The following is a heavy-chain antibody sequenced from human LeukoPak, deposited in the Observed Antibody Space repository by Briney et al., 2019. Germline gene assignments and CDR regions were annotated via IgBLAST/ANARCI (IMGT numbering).Heavy chain of an antibody. D-gene: IGHD6-19*01. J-gene: IGHJ4*02. Sequence: SETLSLTCTVSGGSISSYYWSWIRQPPGKGLEWIGYIYYSGSTNYNPSLESRVTISVDTSKNQFSLKLSSVTAADTAVYYCARGGGYSSGLSYWGQGALVTVSS. CDR1: GGSISSYY. CDR2: IYYSGST. V-gene: IGHV4-59*01. CDR3: ARGGGYSSGLSY.